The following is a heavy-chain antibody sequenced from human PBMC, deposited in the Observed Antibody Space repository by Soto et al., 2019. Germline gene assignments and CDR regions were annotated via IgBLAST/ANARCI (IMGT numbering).Heavy chain of an antibody. D-gene: IGHD3-10*01. V-gene: IGHV1-3*01. CDR3: ASEVPFYYGSGSVDY. Sequence: QVQLVQSGAEVKKPGASVKVSCKASGYTFTSYAMHWVRQAPGQRLEWMGWINAGNGNTKYSQKFQGRVTITRDTSASTAYMELSSLRSEDTAVYYCASEVPFYYGSGSVDYCSQGTLVTVSS. J-gene: IGHJ4*02. CDR2: INAGNGNT. CDR1: GYTFTSYA.